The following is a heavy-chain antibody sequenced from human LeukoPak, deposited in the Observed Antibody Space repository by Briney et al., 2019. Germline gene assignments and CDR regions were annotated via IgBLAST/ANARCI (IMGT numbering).Heavy chain of an antibody. CDR3: ARSIMITFGGVIVDYMDV. CDR1: GYSFTSYW. CDR2: IYPGDSDT. Sequence: GESLKISFKGSGYSFTSYWIGWVRQMPGKGLEWMGFIYPGDSDTRYSPSFQGQVTTSADKSISTAYLQWSSLKASDTAMYYCARSIMITFGGVIVDYMDVWGKGNTVTVSS. D-gene: IGHD3-16*02. J-gene: IGHJ6*03. V-gene: IGHV5-51*01.